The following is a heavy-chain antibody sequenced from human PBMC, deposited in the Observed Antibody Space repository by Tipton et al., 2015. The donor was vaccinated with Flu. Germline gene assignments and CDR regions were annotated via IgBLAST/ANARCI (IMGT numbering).Heavy chain of an antibody. CDR1: GDSIGSGYY. CDR2: IYHTWNT. D-gene: IGHD1-14*01. J-gene: IGHJ4*02. CDR3: ARSRIPEPSPFY. V-gene: IGHV4-38-2*01. Sequence: TLSLTCSVSGDSIGSGYYWGWIRQPPGKGLEWIGNIYHTWNTYHNPSLKSRVTISVDTSKNQFSLKLSSVTAADTAVYYCARSRIPEPSPFYGGQGTRVTVSS.